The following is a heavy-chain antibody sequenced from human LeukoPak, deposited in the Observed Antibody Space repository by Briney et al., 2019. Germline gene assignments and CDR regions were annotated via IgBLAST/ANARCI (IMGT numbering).Heavy chain of an antibody. Sequence: ASVKVSCKASGYTFTGYYMHWVRQAPGQGLEWMGWINSNSGGTNYAQKFQGRVTMTRDTSISTAYMELSRLRSDDTAVYYCARHRLHRLYYDSNGYYHDAFDIWGQGTMVTVSS. CDR3: ARHRLHRLYYDSNGYYHDAFDI. V-gene: IGHV1-2*02. J-gene: IGHJ3*02. CDR2: INSNSGGT. CDR1: GYTFTGYY. D-gene: IGHD3-22*01.